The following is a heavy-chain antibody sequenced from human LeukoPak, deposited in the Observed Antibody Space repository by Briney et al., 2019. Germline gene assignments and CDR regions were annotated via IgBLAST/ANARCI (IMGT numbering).Heavy chain of an antibody. V-gene: IGHV3-53*01. Sequence: GGSLRLSCAASGFTVDSNYLSWVRQAPGKGLEWVLTIYTGGNTYYAASVKGWFTISRDFSKNTVFLHMNSLRAEDTAMYYCARGDDSGYYDYFDYWGQGALVTVSS. D-gene: IGHD3-22*01. CDR2: IYTGGNT. J-gene: IGHJ4*02. CDR3: ARGDDSGYYDYFDY. CDR1: GFTVDSNY.